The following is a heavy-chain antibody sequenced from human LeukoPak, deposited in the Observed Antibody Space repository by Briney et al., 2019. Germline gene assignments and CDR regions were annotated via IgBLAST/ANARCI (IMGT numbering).Heavy chain of an antibody. J-gene: IGHJ3*02. D-gene: IGHD2-15*01. V-gene: IGHV4-39*07. CDR1: GGSISSSSYY. Sequence: SETLSLTCTVSGGSISSSSYYWGWIRQPPGKGLEWIGSIYYSGSTYYNPSLKSRVTISVDTSKNQFSLKLSSVTAADTAVYYCAREEGGYSSGGSCYGSSNAFDIWGQGTMVTVSS. CDR2: IYYSGST. CDR3: AREEGGYSSGGSCYGSSNAFDI.